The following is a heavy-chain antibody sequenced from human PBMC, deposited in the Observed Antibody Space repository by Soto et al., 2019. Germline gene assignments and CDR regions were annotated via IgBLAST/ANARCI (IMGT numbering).Heavy chain of an antibody. V-gene: IGHV5-10-1*01. J-gene: IGHJ5*02. CDR2: IDPSDSYT. CDR3: ASIASTERSIGGWFDP. CDR1: GYSFTSYW. Sequence: EVQLVQSGAEVKKPGESLRISCKGSGYSFTSYWISWVRQMPGKGLEWMGRIDPSDSYTNYSPSFQGHVTISADKSISTAYLQWSSLKASDTAMYYCASIASTERSIGGWFDPWGQGTLVTVSS. D-gene: IGHD3-16*01.